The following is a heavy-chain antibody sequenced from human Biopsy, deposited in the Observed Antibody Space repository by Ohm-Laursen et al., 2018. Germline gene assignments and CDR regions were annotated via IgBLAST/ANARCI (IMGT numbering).Heavy chain of an antibody. Sequence: SETLSLTCTLSGDSITRSYWGWIRQPPGKGLEWIGTIRNTYFRTSLKSRVTMSVDTSKNQFSLKLNSVTAADTAVYYCGRREVVITHDAFDTWGQGTMVTVSS. CDR1: GDSITRSY. V-gene: IGHV4-38-2*02. D-gene: IGHD3-22*01. J-gene: IGHJ3*02. CDR2: IRNT. CDR3: GRREVVITHDAFDT.